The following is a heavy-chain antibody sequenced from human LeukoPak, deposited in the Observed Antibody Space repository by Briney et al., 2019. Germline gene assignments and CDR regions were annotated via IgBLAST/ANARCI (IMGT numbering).Heavy chain of an antibody. D-gene: IGHD3-3*01. CDR2: MNPNSGNT. CDR1: GYTYTSYD. V-gene: IGHV1-8*01. J-gene: IGHJ4*02. CDR3: ARGPHSSYYDFWSGYYFDY. Sequence: GASVKVSCKASGYTYTSYDINWVRQATGQGLEWMGWMNPNSGNTGYAQKFQGRVTMTRNTSISTAYMELSSLRSEDTAVYYCARGPHSSYYDFWSGYYFDYWGQGTLVTVSS.